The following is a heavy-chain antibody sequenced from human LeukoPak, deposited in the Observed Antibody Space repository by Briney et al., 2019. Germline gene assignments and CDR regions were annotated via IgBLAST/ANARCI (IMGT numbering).Heavy chain of an antibody. CDR1: GLTVSSSY. J-gene: IGHJ4*02. CDR3: ASSGEMDY. D-gene: IGHD4-17*01. Sequence: PGGSLRLSCAASGLTVSSSYMSWVRQAPGKGLEWVSIIYNDGSTYYADSMKGRFTISRDNSKTTLYLQMNSLRAEDTAVYYCASSGEMDYWGQGALVTVSS. V-gene: IGHV3-53*01. CDR2: IYNDGST.